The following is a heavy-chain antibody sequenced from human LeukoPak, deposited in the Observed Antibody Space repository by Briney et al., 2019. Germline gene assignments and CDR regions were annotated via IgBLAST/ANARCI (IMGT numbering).Heavy chain of an antibody. J-gene: IGHJ5*02. CDR1: GGSISSYY. D-gene: IGHD6-6*01. V-gene: IGHV4-4*07. CDR3: ARAAIAARPYNWFDP. Sequence: PSETLSLTCTDSGGSISSYYWSWIRQPAGKGLEWIGRIYTSGSTNYNPSLKSRVTMSVDTSKNQFSLKLSSVTAADTAVYYCARAAIAARPYNWFDPWGQGTLVTVSS. CDR2: IYTSGST.